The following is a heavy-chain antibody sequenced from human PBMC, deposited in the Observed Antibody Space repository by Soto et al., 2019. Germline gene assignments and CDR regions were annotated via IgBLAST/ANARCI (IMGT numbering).Heavy chain of an antibody. CDR1: GLTFDDYA. V-gene: IGHV3-9*01. CDR2: ISWNSGSI. CDR3: ASGRGYDILTGYYPYFDY. Sequence: EVQLVESGGGLVQSGKSLRLSCAASGLTFDDYAMHWVRQAPGKDLEWVSGISWNSGSIGYADSVKGRFTISRDNAKNSLYLQMNSLRAGYTALYYCASGRGYDILTGYYPYFDYWGQGTLVTVSS. D-gene: IGHD3-9*01. J-gene: IGHJ4*02.